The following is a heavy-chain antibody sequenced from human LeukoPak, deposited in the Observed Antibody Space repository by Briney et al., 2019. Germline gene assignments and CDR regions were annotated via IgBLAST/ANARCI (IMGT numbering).Heavy chain of an antibody. J-gene: IGHJ6*03. V-gene: IGHV3-30*02. Sequence: GGSLRLSCAASGFTFSSYGMHWVRQAPGKGLEWVAFIRYDGSNKYYADSVKGRFTISRDNSKNTLYLQMNSLRAEDTAVYYCAKGPLRTRYFDWFSHYMDVWGKGTTVTISS. CDR2: IRYDGSNK. D-gene: IGHD3-9*01. CDR3: AKGPLRTRYFDWFSHYMDV. CDR1: GFTFSSYG.